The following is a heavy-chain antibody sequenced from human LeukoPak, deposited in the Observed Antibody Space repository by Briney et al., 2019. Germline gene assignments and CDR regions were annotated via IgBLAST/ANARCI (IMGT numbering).Heavy chain of an antibody. J-gene: IGHJ4*02. CDR3: AKTRSAYYYDSFYYFDY. CDR1: GFTFSSYA. D-gene: IGHD3-22*01. Sequence: GGSLRLSCAASGFTFSSYATSWVRQAPGKGLEWVSAISGSGGSTYYADSVKGRFTISRDNSKNTLYLQMNSLRAEDTAVYCCAKTRSAYYYDSFYYFDYWGQGTLVTVSS. V-gene: IGHV3-23*01. CDR2: ISGSGGST.